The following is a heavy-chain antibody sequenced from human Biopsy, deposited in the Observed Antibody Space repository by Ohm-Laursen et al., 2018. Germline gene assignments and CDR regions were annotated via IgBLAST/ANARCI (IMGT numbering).Heavy chain of an antibody. CDR2: VYYTGST. V-gene: IGHV4-59*01. CDR1: GDSISSYY. D-gene: IGHD3-22*01. CDR3: ARDRGYYSDRTVPGYFDL. J-gene: IGHJ2*01. Sequence: GILSLTYTVSGDSISSYYWSWIRQPPGKGLQWIGYVYYTGSTDYNPSLQSRVTISVDTSKNHFSLRLRSVTPADTAIYYCARDRGYYSDRTVPGYFDLWGRGTLVTVSS.